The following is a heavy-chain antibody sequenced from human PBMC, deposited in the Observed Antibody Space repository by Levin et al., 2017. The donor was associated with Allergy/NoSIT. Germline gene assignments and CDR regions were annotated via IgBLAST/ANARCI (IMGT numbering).Heavy chain of an antibody. CDR2: ISGSGGST. D-gene: IGHD5-12*01. J-gene: IGHJ6*03. CDR3: AKAGGYDTRAGSYYMDV. Sequence: RGESLKISCAASGFTFSSYAMSWVRQAPGKGLEWVSAISGSGGSTYYADSVKGRFTISRDNSKNTLYLQMNSLRAEDTAVYYCAKAGGYDTRAGSYYMDVWGKGTTVTVSS. CDR1: GFTFSSYA. V-gene: IGHV3-23*01.